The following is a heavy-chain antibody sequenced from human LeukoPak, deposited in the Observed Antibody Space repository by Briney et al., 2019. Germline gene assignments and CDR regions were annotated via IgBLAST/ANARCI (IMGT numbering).Heavy chain of an antibody. J-gene: IGHJ4*01. Sequence: SETLSLTCTVSGGSISSSSYYWGWIRQPPGKGLEWIGGIYYSGSTYYNPSLKSRVTISVDTSKNQVPLKLSSVTAADTAVYYCARERGSLTGYLSIDYWGHGTLVTVSS. D-gene: IGHD3-9*01. V-gene: IGHV4-39*06. CDR3: ARERGSLTGYLSIDY. CDR2: IYYSGST. CDR1: GGSISSSSYY.